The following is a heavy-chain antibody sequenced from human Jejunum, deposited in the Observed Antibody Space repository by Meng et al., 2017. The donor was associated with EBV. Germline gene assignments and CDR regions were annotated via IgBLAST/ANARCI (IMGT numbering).Heavy chain of an antibody. V-gene: IGHV4-4*02. CDR3: ARDRGVEDY. Sequence: QIQLQESGPRLVKPSRTLSLTCAVSGGSISTDNWWSWVRQPPGKGLEYIGEIHHSGSTKYNPSLKSRVTISVDKSNNHFSLKLSSVTAADTAVYYCARDRGVEDYWGQGTLVTVSS. J-gene: IGHJ4*02. CDR2: IHHSGST. CDR1: GGSISTDNW. D-gene: IGHD5-24*01.